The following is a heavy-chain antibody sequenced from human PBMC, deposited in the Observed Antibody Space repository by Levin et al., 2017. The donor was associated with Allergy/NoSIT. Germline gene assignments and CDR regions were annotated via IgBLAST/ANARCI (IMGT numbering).Heavy chain of an antibody. V-gene: IGHV4-61*02. CDR1: GGSISSGSYY. CDR2: IYTSGST. CDR3: ARVVWYYGSGSYPTHINYYYYYYMDV. Sequence: ASQTLSLTCTVSGGSISSGSYYWSWIRQPAGKGLEWIGRIYTSGSTNYNPSLKSRVTISVDTSKNQFSLKLSSVTAADTAVYYCARVVWYYGSGSYPTHINYYYYYYMDVWGKGTTVTVSS. D-gene: IGHD3-10*01. J-gene: IGHJ6*03.